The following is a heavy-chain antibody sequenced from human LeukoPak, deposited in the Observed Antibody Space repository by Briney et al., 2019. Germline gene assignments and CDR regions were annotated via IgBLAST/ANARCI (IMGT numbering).Heavy chain of an antibody. Sequence: GGSLRLSCAASGFTFSRNAMNWVRQAPGKGLEWVSFISSSSNYMSYADSVKGRFTISRDNAKNSLYLQMNSLRAEDMAVYYCARPLDSSNNYFDYWGQGTLVTVSA. J-gene: IGHJ4*02. V-gene: IGHV3-21*01. CDR2: ISSSSNYM. D-gene: IGHD6-13*01. CDR3: ARPLDSSNNYFDY. CDR1: GFTFSRNA.